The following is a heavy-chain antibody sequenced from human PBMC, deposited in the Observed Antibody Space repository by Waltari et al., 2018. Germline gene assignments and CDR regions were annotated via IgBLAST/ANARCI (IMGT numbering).Heavy chain of an antibody. V-gene: IGHV4-61*02. D-gene: IGHD3-16*01. Sequence: QLQLQESGPGLVKPSQTLTLTCSVSGGSMTSGNPYWSWIRRSAGKEMEWIGRVSASGTNYNPSLTGRVAMSLDTSQNQFSLRLASVTAADTAVYFCARERRLIGGGDYWGKGILVTVSS. CDR2: VSASGT. CDR3: ARERRLIGGGDY. CDR1: GGSMTSGNPY. J-gene: IGHJ4*02.